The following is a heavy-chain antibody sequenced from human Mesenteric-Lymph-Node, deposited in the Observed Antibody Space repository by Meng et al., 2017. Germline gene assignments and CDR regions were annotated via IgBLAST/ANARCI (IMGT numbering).Heavy chain of an antibody. CDR1: GYSITSGYY. Sequence: SETLSLTCAVSGYSITSGYYWGWIRQPPGKGLEWIGSIYHSGSTYYNPSLKSRVTISIDTSKNQFSLKLSSVTAADTAVYYCARGGYSGTYSQLKTGGYFDYWGQGTLVTVSS. J-gene: IGHJ4*02. D-gene: IGHD1-26*01. CDR3: ARGGYSGTYSQLKTGGYFDY. CDR2: IYHSGST. V-gene: IGHV4-38-2*01.